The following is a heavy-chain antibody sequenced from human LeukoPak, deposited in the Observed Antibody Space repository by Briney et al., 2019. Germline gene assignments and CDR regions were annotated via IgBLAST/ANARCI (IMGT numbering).Heavy chain of an antibody. CDR1: GFTFSSYT. J-gene: IGHJ4*02. Sequence: GGSLRLSCAASGFTFSSYTMNWVRQAPGKGLEGVSSISSGSGYIYYADSVKGRFSITRDNAKNSLYLQMNSLRAEDTAVYYCARDPLRYSYGSYDYWGQGTLVTVSS. CDR3: ARDPLRYSYGSYDY. V-gene: IGHV3-21*01. D-gene: IGHD5-18*01. CDR2: ISSGSGYI.